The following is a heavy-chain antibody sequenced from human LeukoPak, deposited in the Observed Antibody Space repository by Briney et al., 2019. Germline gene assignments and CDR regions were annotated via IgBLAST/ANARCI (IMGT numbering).Heavy chain of an antibody. J-gene: IGHJ3*01. CDR1: GYTFTNYD. V-gene: IGHV1-8*01. D-gene: IGHD3-22*01. CDR3: ASDTSHTGGYYYREDAFDV. CDR2: MNPNSGNT. Sequence: ASVKVSCKASGYTFTNYDINWVRQATGQGLEWMGWMNPNSGNTGYAQKFQGRVTMTRNTSISTAYMELNSLTSEDTAVYYCASDTSHTGGYYYREDAFDVWGQGTMVTISS.